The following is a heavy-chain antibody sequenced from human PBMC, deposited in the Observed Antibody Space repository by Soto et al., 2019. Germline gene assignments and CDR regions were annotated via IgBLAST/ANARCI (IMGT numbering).Heavy chain of an antibody. V-gene: IGHV3-23*01. CDR3: AKDLSSSSDFHYYYYMDA. D-gene: IGHD6-6*01. Sequence: PGGSLRLSCAASGFTFSSYAMSWVRQAPGKGLEWVSAISGSGGSTYYADSVKGRFTISRDNSKNTLYLQMNSLRAEDTAVYYCAKDLSSSSDFHYYYYMDAWGKGTTVTVS. CDR2: ISGSGGST. CDR1: GFTFSSYA. J-gene: IGHJ6*03.